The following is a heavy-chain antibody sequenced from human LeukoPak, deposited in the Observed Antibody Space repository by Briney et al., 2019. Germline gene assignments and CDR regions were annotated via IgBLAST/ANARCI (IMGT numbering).Heavy chain of an antibody. V-gene: IGHV3-21*01. CDR3: ARASSSSPYFDY. J-gene: IGHJ4*02. D-gene: IGHD6-6*01. CDR1: RFTFSSYS. CDR2: ISSSSSYI. Sequence: GGSLRLSCAASRFTFSSYSMNWVRQAPGKGLEWVSSISSSSSYIYYADSVKGRFTISRDNAKNSLYLQMNSLRAEDTAVYYCARASSSSPYFDYWGQGTLVTVSS.